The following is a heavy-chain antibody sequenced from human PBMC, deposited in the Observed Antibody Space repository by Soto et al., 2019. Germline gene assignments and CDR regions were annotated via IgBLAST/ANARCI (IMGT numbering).Heavy chain of an antibody. J-gene: IGHJ4*02. D-gene: IGHD1-26*01. Sequence: PSETLSLTCTVSGGSISSGGYYWSWIRQHPGKGLEWIGYIYYSGSTYYNPSLKSRVTISVDTSKNQFSLKLSSVTAADTAVYYCAGRSMYSGSRTYYFDCWGQGTLVTV. V-gene: IGHV4-31*03. CDR2: IYYSGST. CDR3: AGRSMYSGSRTYYFDC. CDR1: GGSISSGGYY.